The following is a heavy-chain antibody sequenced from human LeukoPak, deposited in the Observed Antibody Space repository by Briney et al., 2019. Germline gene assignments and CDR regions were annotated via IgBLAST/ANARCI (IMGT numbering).Heavy chain of an antibody. CDR2: ISVYSGNT. V-gene: IGHV1-18*01. Sequence: ASVKVSCKASGYTFTSYGISWVRQAPGQGLEWMGWISVYSGNTNYAQNFQGRVTITTDTSTNTAHMELRSLGSDDTAVYYCARDRSCCQDFDYWGQGTLVTVSS. J-gene: IGHJ4*02. D-gene: IGHD2-2*01. CDR3: ARDRSCCQDFDY. CDR1: GYTFTSYG.